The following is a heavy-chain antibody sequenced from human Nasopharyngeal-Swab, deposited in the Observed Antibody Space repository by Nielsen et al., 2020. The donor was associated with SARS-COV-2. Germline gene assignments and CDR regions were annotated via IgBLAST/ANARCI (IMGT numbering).Heavy chain of an antibody. D-gene: IGHD3-22*01. CDR1: GFTVSSNY. Sequence: LSLTCAASGFTVSSNYMSWVRQAPGKGLEWVSVIYSGGSTYYADSVKGRFTISRDNSKNTLYLQMNSLRAEDTAVYYCASALYYYDSEAYFDYWGQGTLVTVSS. V-gene: IGHV3-53*01. CDR2: IYSGGST. CDR3: ASALYYYDSEAYFDY. J-gene: IGHJ4*02.